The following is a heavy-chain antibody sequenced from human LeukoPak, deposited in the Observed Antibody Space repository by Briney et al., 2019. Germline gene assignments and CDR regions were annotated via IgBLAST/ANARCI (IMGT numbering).Heavy chain of an antibody. CDR3: ARDFLTGYYYFDY. J-gene: IGHJ4*02. CDR1: GYTFTSYN. V-gene: IGHV1-46*01. Sequence: ASVKVSCKESGYTFTSYNIHWVRQAPGQGLEWMGIINPSGGSTSYAQKFQGRVTMTGDTSTSTVYMELSSLRSEDTAVYYCARDFLTGYYYFDYWGQGTLVTVSS. CDR2: INPSGGST. D-gene: IGHD3-9*01.